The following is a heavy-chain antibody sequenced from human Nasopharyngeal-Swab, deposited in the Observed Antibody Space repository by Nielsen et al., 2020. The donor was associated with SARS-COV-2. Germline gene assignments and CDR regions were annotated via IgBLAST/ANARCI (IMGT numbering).Heavy chain of an antibody. CDR1: GFTFSSYW. D-gene: IGHD2-2*02. V-gene: IGHV3-7*01. CDR3: ARGDIVVVPAAILYYYYYMDV. CDR2: IKQDGSEK. J-gene: IGHJ6*03. Sequence: GGSLRLSCAASGFTFSSYWMSWVRQAPGKGLEWVANIKQDGSEKYYVDSVKGRFTISRDSAKNSLYLQMNSLRAEDTAVYYCARGDIVVVPAAILYYYYYMDVWGKGTTVTVSS.